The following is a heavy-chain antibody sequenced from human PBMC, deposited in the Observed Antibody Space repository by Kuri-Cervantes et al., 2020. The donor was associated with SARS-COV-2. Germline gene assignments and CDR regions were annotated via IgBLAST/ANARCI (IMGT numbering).Heavy chain of an antibody. J-gene: IGHJ3*02. CDR3: ARVGPAAEGAFDI. D-gene: IGHD6-13*01. V-gene: IGHV3-7*03. CDR2: IKQDGSEK. CDR1: GFTFSSYC. Sequence: LSLTCAASGFTFSSYCMSWVHQAPGKGLEWVANIKQDGSEKYYVDSVKGRFTISRDNAKNSLYLQMNSLRAEDTAVYYCARVGPAAEGAFDIWGQGTMVTVSS.